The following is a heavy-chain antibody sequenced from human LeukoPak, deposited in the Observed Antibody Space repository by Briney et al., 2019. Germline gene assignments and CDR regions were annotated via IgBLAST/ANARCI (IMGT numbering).Heavy chain of an antibody. D-gene: IGHD6-19*01. CDR3: ATDLLRGDSSGWYVFQH. V-gene: IGHV1-24*01. CDR2: FDPEDGET. CDR1: GYTLTELS. J-gene: IGHJ1*01. Sequence: ASVKVSCKVSGYTLTELSMHWVRQAPGKGLEGMGGFDPEDGETIYAQKFQGRVTMTEDTSTDTAYMELSSLRSEDTAVYYCATDLLRGDSSGWYVFQHWGQGTLVTVSS.